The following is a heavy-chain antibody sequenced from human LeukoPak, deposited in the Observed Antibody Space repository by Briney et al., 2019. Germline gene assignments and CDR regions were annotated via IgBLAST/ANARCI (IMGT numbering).Heavy chain of an antibody. D-gene: IGHD2-2*01. CDR1: GFNFSPYA. CDR3: ATLRDIVVVATTPTDV. CDR2: ISNDGTTE. J-gene: IGHJ6*04. V-gene: IGHV3-30-3*01. Sequence: GGSLRLSCVASGFNFSPYAVHWVRQAPGKGLEWVAIISNDGTTESYTDSVKGRFTISRDNFKNTLYLQMNGLRLEDTAVYYCATLRDIVVVATTPTDVWGKGTTVIVSS.